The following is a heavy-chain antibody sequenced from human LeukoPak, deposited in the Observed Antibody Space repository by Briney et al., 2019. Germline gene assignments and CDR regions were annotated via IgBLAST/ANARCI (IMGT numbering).Heavy chain of an antibody. CDR3: ARPGLYYYDSSGSKSWFDP. CDR1: GGSISSSSYY. CDR2: IYYSGST. J-gene: IGHJ5*02. V-gene: IGHV4-39*01. D-gene: IGHD3-22*01. Sequence: SETLSLTCTVSGGSISSSSYYWGWIRQPPGKGLEWIGSIYYSGSTYYNPSLKSRVTISVDTSKNQFSLKLSSVTVADTAVYYCARPGLYYYDSSGSKSWFDPWGQGTLVTVSS.